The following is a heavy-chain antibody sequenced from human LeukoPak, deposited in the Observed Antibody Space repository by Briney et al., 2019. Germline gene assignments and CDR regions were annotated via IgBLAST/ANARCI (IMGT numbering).Heavy chain of an antibody. D-gene: IGHD3-9*01. J-gene: IGHJ6*02. Sequence: SETLSLTCAVYGGSFSGYYWSWIRQPPGKGLEWIGEINHSGSTNYNPSPKSRVTISVDTSKNQFSLKLSSVTAADTAVYYCARSRYFDWLLSYYYGMDVWGQGTTVTVSS. CDR3: ARSRYFDWLLSYYYGMDV. V-gene: IGHV4-34*01. CDR2: INHSGST. CDR1: GGSFSGYY.